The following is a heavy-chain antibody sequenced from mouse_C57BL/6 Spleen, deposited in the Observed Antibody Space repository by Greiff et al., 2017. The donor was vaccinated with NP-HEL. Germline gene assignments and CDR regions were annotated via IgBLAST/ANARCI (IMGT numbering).Heavy chain of an antibody. Sequence: QVQLQQPGAELVRPGSSVKLSCKASGYTFTSYWMDWVKQRPGQGLEWIGNIYPSDSETHYNQKFKDKATLTVDKSSSTAYMQLSSLTSEDSAVYYSARGCYSNYRDYWGQGTTLTVSS. D-gene: IGHD2-5*01. J-gene: IGHJ2*01. V-gene: IGHV1-61*01. CDR3: ARGCYSNYRDY. CDR2: IYPSDSET. CDR1: GYTFTSYW.